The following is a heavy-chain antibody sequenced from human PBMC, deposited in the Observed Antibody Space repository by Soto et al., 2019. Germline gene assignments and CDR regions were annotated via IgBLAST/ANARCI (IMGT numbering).Heavy chain of an antibody. CDR3: ARGHYSSGWPIDH. J-gene: IGHJ4*02. CDR1: GDSFSDYY. D-gene: IGHD6-19*01. CDR2: VFHSATT. Sequence: SETLSLTCTVSGDSFSDYYWNWIRQVPGKGLEWIGFVFHSATTSYNPSLKTRVAISDDTSKKQFSLRLTSVTAADTAIYYCARGHYSSGWPIDHWGQGIRVTVS. V-gene: IGHV4-59*01.